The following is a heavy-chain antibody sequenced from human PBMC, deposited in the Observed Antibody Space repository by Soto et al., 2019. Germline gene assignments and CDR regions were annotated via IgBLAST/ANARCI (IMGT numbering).Heavy chain of an antibody. CDR3: AREIGYQLLQWTYYYYGMDV. CDR1: VGTFSSYA. Sequence: GSAVKPSSKASVGTFSSYAISWLLQAPGRGLEWMGGIIPIFGTANYAQKFQGRVTITADESTSTAYMELSSLRSEDTAVYYCAREIGYQLLQWTYYYYGMDVWGQGTTVTV. CDR2: IIPIFGTA. J-gene: IGHJ6*02. D-gene: IGHD2-2*01. V-gene: IGHV1-69*13.